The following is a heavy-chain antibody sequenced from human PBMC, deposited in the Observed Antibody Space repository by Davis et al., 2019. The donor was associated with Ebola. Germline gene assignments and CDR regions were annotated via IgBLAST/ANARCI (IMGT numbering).Heavy chain of an antibody. Sequence: GGSLRLSCAASGFTFSSYSMSWVRQAPGKGLEWVSAISGSGGSTYYADSVKGRFTISRDNSKNTLYLQMNSLRAEDTAVYYCAKDRYFDWLWDYWGQGTLVTVSS. J-gene: IGHJ4*02. CDR3: AKDRYFDWLWDY. V-gene: IGHV3-23*01. CDR2: ISGSGGST. D-gene: IGHD3-9*01. CDR1: GFTFSSYS.